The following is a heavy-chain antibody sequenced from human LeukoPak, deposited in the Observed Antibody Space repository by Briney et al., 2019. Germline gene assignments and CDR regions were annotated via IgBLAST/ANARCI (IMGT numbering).Heavy chain of an antibody. CDR2: IYYSGST. D-gene: IGHD3-22*01. J-gene: IGHJ4*01. V-gene: IGHV4-59*01. CDR3: ARSYYDSSGYSPDFPFDY. CDR1: GGSISSYY. Sequence: SETLSLTCSVSGGSISSYYCRSIRQPPGRGLGRIGHIYYSGSTNYNPSLTSRVTISLDTSKNQSSLKLSSVTAADTAVYYCARSYYDSSGYSPDFPFDYWGLGTLVTVSS.